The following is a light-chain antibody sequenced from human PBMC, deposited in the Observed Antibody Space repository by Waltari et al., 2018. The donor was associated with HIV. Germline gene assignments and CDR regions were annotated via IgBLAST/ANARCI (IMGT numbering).Light chain of an antibody. V-gene: IGLV3-1*01. J-gene: IGLJ1*01. CDR3: QAWDSDTYV. CDR1: NLGNKY. Sequence: SYELIQPPSISVSPGQTATITCSGQNLGNKYASWYQQRPGQSPLLVIYQDTKRPSGIPERFPGSNSGNTVTLTISGTQAIDEADYYCQAWDSDTYVFGTGTKVTVL. CDR2: QDT.